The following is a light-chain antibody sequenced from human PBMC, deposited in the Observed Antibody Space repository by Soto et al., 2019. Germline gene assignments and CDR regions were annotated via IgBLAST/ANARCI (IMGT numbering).Light chain of an antibody. V-gene: IGLV2-14*01. CDR1: SSDVGGYKY. CDR2: EVT. J-gene: IGLJ3*02. CDR3: ISYTSSGATM. Sequence: QSALTQPASVSGSPGQSITISCTGTSSDVGGYKYVSWYQQHPGKAPKVMIYEVTNRPSGVSNRFSGSKSGNTASLTISGLQAEDEADYYCISYTSSGATMFGGGTKLTVL.